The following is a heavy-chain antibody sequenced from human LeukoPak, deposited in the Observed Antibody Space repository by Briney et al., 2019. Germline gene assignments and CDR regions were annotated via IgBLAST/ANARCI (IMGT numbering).Heavy chain of an antibody. D-gene: IGHD2-15*01. Sequence: GGSLRLSCAASGFTFSSYTMTWVRQAPGKGLEWVSGISGSVAYTYYADAVKGRFTISRDNSRNTLYLQMNSLRAEDTAVYYCAKFKVVRTGGYYFDYWGQGTLVTVSS. J-gene: IGHJ4*02. CDR3: AKFKVVRTGGYYFDY. CDR2: ISGSVAYT. CDR1: GFTFSSYT. V-gene: IGHV3-23*01.